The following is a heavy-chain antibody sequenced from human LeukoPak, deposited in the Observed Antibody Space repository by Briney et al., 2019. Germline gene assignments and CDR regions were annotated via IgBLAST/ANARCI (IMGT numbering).Heavy chain of an antibody. CDR3: ARDRGYIVVVPAAKGGNWFDP. D-gene: IGHD2-2*01. CDR1: GGTFSSYA. J-gene: IGHJ5*02. CDR2: IIPILGIA. Sequence: SVKVSCKASGGTFSSYAISWVRQAPGQGLEWMGRIIPILGIANYAQKFQGRVTITADKSTSTAYMEPSSLRSGDTAVYYCARDRGYIVVVPAAKGGNWFDPWGQGTLVTVSS. V-gene: IGHV1-69*04.